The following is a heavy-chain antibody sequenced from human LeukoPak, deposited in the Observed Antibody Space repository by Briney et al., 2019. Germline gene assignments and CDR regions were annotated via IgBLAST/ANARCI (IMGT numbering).Heavy chain of an antibody. V-gene: IGHV3-23*01. J-gene: IGHJ5*02. D-gene: IGHD2-15*01. CDR3: AKDQLSFWGYCSGGSCYVDWFDP. CDR1: GVPLSNYD. Sequence: GGSLRLSCVASGVPLSNYDMSWARQAPGKGREWVSGISSSGSGGNTYYADSVKGRFTISRDNSTNTLYLQMNSRRAEDTAVYYCAKDQLSFWGYCSGGSCYVDWFDPWGQGTLVTVSS. CDR2: ISSSGSGGNT.